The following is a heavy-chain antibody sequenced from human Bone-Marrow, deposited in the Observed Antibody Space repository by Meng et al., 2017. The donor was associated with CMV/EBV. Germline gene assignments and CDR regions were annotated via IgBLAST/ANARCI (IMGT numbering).Heavy chain of an antibody. D-gene: IGHD1-26*01. V-gene: IGHV1-2*02. Sequence: ASVKVSCKASGYTFTGYYMHWVRQAPGQGLEWMGWINPNSGGTNYAQKFQGRVTMTRDTSISTAYMELSRLRSDDTAVYYCARDLRKGLRRGSYDYLDYWGQGTLVTVSS. CDR1: GYTFTGYY. J-gene: IGHJ4*02. CDR3: ARDLRKGLRRGSYDYLDY. CDR2: INPNSGGT.